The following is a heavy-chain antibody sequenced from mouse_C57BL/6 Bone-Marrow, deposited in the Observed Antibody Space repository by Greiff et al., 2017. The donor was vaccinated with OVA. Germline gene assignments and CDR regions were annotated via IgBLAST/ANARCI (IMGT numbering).Heavy chain of an antibody. CDR3: ARGGTLYYFDY. Sequence: EVQVVESEGGLVQPGSSMKLSCTASGFTFSDYYMAWVRQVPEKGLEWVANINYDGSSTYYLDSLKGRFILSTDKAKNILYLQMSRLKSEDTATYYCARGGTLYYFDYWGQGTTLTVSS. J-gene: IGHJ2*01. CDR2: INYDGSST. D-gene: IGHD3-3*01. CDR1: GFTFSDYY. V-gene: IGHV5-16*01.